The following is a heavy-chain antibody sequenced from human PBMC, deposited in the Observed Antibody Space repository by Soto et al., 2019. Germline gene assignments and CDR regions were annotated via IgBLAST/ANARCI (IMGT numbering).Heavy chain of an antibody. CDR1: GFTFSRHW. CDR2: INEGGSDK. Sequence: GGSLRLSCAASGFTFSRHWMSWLRQAPGKGLEWVANINEGGSDKYYVDSVKGRFTISRNNAKNSLFLQMSSLRVEDTAVYYCARDGGQLEDYFDYWGQGTTVTVSS. V-gene: IGHV3-7*01. D-gene: IGHD6-6*01. CDR3: ARDGGQLEDYFDY. J-gene: IGHJ4*02.